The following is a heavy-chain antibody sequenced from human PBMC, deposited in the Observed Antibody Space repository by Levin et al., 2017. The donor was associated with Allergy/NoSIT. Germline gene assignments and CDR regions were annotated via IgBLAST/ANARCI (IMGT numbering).Heavy chain of an antibody. J-gene: IGHJ4*02. D-gene: IGHD3-10*01. CDR3: ARPVLLWFGEGKDGDY. CDR1: GFTVSSNY. Sequence: GGSLRLSCAASGFTVSSNYMSWVRQAPGKGLEWVSVIYSGGSTYYADSVKGRFTISRDNSKNTLYLQMNSLRAEDTAVYYCARPVLLWFGEGKDGDYWGQGTLVTVSS. V-gene: IGHV3-66*01. CDR2: IYSGGST.